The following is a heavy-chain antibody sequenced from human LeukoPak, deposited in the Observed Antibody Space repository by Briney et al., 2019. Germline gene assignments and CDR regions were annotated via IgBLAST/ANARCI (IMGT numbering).Heavy chain of an antibody. J-gene: IGHJ5*02. Sequence: SQTLSLTCAVSGDSVSSNSVTWNWIRQSPSRGLEWLGRTYYRSTWYNDYAVSVRGRITVNPDTSKNQFSLHLNSVTPEDTAVYYCARRLTQYDCFDPWGQGILVTVSS. CDR3: ARRLTQYDCFDP. V-gene: IGHV6-1*01. D-gene: IGHD2-2*01. CDR2: TYYRSTWYN. CDR1: GDSVSSNSVT.